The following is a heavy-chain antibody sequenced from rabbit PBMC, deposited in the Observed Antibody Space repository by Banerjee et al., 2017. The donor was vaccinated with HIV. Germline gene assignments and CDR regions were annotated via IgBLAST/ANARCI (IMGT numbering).Heavy chain of an antibody. V-gene: IGHV1S40*01. CDR2: IVAGVSGNT. Sequence: QSLEESGGDLVKPGASLTLTCTASGFSFSSSSYYMYWVRQAPGKGLEWVACIVAGVSGNTYYANWAKGRFTISKTSSTTVTLLMTSLTAADTATYFCARTGSGYYHYFNVWGQGTLVTVS. CDR3: ARTGSGYYHYFNV. J-gene: IGHJ4*01. D-gene: IGHD8-1*01. CDR1: GFSFSSSSYY.